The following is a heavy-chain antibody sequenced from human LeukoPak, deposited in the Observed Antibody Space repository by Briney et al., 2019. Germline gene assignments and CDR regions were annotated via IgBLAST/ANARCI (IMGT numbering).Heavy chain of an antibody. Sequence: PSETLSLTCTVSGGSISSGSYYWSWIRQPAGKGLEWIGRIYTSGSTNYNPSLKSRVTISVDTSKNQFSLRLSSVTAADTAVYYCARDYYDSSGYFDAFDIWGQGTMVTVSS. CDR3: ARDYYDSSGYFDAFDI. CDR2: IYTSGST. D-gene: IGHD3-22*01. CDR1: GGSISSGSYY. J-gene: IGHJ3*02. V-gene: IGHV4-61*02.